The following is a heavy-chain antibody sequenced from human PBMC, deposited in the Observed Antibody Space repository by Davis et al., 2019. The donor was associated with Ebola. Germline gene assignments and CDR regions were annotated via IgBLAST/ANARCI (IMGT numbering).Heavy chain of an antibody. CDR3: ARIGAGAEAGPGIYYGMDV. D-gene: IGHD6-13*01. Sequence: AASVKVSCKASGYTFTSYAMHWVRQAPGQRLEWMGWINAGNGNTKYSQKFQGRVTITRDTSASTAYMELSSLRSEDTAVYYCARIGAGAEAGPGIYYGMDVWAKGPRSPSPQ. V-gene: IGHV1-3*01. CDR1: GYTFTSYA. J-gene: IGHJ6*04. CDR2: INAGNGNT.